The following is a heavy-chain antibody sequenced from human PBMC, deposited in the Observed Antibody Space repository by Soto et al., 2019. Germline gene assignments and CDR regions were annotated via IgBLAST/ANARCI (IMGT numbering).Heavy chain of an antibody. CDR1: GGSISSSSYY. V-gene: IGHV4-39*01. Sequence: SETLSLTCTVSGGSISSSSYYWGWIRQPPGKGLEWIGSIYYSGSTYYNPSLKSRVTISVDTSKNQFSLKLSSVTAADTAVYYCANGYCSGGSCYSVVSWFDPWGQGTLVTVSS. CDR2: IYYSGST. CDR3: ANGYCSGGSCYSVVSWFDP. D-gene: IGHD2-15*01. J-gene: IGHJ5*02.